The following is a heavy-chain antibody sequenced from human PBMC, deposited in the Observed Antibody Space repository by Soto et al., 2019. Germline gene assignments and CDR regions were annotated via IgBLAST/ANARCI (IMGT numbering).Heavy chain of an antibody. CDR2: FDPEDGKT. J-gene: IGHJ4*02. CDR1: GYTLTELS. Sequence: ASVKVSCKVSGYTLTELSMHWVRQAPGKGLEWMGGFDPEDGKTIYAQKFQGRVTMTEDTSTDTAYMELSSLRSEDTAVYYCATSPGSSEIKFDYWGRGTLVTVSS. CDR3: ATSPGSSEIKFDY. D-gene: IGHD3-10*01. V-gene: IGHV1-24*01.